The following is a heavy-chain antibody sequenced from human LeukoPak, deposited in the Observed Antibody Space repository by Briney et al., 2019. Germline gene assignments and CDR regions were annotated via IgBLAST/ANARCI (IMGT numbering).Heavy chain of an antibody. CDR2: ISSSSSYT. Sequence: TGGSLRLSCAASGFTFSSYGMHWVRQAPGKGLEWVSYISSSSSYTNYADSVKGRFTISRDNAKNSLYLQMNSLRAEDTAVYYRARSDCSGGSCYSRWFDPWGQGTLVTVSS. D-gene: IGHD2-15*01. J-gene: IGHJ5*02. CDR3: ARSDCSGGSCYSRWFDP. CDR1: GFTFSSYG. V-gene: IGHV3-21*05.